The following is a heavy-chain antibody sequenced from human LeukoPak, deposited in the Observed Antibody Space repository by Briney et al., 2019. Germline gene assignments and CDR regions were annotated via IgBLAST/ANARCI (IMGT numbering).Heavy chain of an antibody. D-gene: IGHD3-22*01. CDR1: GYIFTNYY. CDR2: INPVGGVT. CDR3: ARLWSYYDNSGFFEDY. V-gene: IGHV1-46*01. Sequence: ASVKVSCKASGYIFTNYYLYWVRQAPGQGLEWMGVINPVGGVTTYAQRFQGRVTMTRDTSASTFDMELSSLKSEDTAVYYCARLWSYYDNSGFFEDYWGQGTLVTVSS. J-gene: IGHJ4*02.